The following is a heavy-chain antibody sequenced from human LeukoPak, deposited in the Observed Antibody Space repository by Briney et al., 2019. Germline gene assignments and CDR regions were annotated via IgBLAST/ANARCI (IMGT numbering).Heavy chain of an antibody. J-gene: IGHJ6*02. CDR3: ARTPTYYSYGMDV. CDR2: IYHSGST. Sequence: SETLSLTCTFSGGSISSGGYYWSWIRQHPGEGLEWIGYIYHSGSTYYNPTLKSRVTISVDTSKNQFSLKLSSVTAADTAVYYCARTPTYYSYGMDVWGQGTTVTVSS. CDR1: GGSISSGGYY. V-gene: IGHV4-31*03.